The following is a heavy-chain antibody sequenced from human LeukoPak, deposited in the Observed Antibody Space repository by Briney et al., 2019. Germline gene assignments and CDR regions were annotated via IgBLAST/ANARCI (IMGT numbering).Heavy chain of an antibody. CDR2: IYYSGST. D-gene: IGHD2-15*01. Sequence: SETLSLTCAVYGGSFSGYYWSWIRQPPGKGLEWIGSIYYSGSTYYDPSLKSRVTISVDTSKNQFSLKLSSVTAADTAVYYCARLGVVVAALLGVRGYFDYWGQGTLVTVSS. V-gene: IGHV4-34*01. CDR3: ARLGVVVAALLGVRGYFDY. J-gene: IGHJ4*02. CDR1: GGSFSGYY.